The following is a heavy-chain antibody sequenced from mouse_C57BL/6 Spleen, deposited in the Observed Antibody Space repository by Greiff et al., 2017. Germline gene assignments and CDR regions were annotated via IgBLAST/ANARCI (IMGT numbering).Heavy chain of an antibody. Sequence: VQLQQSDAELVKPGASVKISCTASGYTFTDHTIHWMKQRPEQGLEWIGYIYPRDGSTKYNEKFKGKATLTADKSSSTAYMQLNSLTSEDSAVXFCARDGYYGYYYSMDDWGQGTTVTVSS. CDR3: ARDGYYGYYYSMDD. CDR2: IYPRDGST. D-gene: IGHD2-3*01. J-gene: IGHJ4*01. V-gene: IGHV1-78*01. CDR1: GYTFTDHT.